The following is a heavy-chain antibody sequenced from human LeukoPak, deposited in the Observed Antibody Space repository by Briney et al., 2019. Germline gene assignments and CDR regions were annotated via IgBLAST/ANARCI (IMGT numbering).Heavy chain of an antibody. D-gene: IGHD5-24*01. CDR1: GVSVSNFY. CDR2: VYTNGRT. Sequence: SETLSLTCAVSGVSVSNFYWSWIRQPAGQGLEWVGQVYTNGRTKENPSLNSRVSLSGDTSKNQLSLRLASVTAADTVVFYCVGDKRGWLQEKNYYYYVDVWGKGTTVTVSS. J-gene: IGHJ6*03. V-gene: IGHV4-4*07. CDR3: VGDKRGWLQEKNYYYYVDV.